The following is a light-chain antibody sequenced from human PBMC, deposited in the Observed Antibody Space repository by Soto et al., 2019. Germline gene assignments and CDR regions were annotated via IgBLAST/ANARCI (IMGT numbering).Light chain of an antibody. CDR1: SSDIGSNF. CDR2: KNN. V-gene: IGLV1-47*01. Sequence: QSALTQPPSASGTPGQRVTISCSGSSSDIGSNFVYWYQQLPGTAPKLLIYKNNQRPSGVPDRFSGSKSGTSASLAISGLRSEDEAEYYCSAWDDSLSGKVVFGGGTKLTVL. J-gene: IGLJ2*01. CDR3: SAWDDSLSGKVV.